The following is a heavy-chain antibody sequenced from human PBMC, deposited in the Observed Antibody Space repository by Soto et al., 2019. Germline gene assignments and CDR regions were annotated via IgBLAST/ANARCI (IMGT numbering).Heavy chain of an antibody. CDR1: GFTFSSYG. CDR3: AKGHGDTIFGVVITPPYYYYYGMDV. D-gene: IGHD3-3*01. J-gene: IGHJ6*02. Sequence: GGSLRLSCAASGFTFSSYGMHWVRQAPGKGLEWVAVISYDGSNKYYADSVKGRFTISRDNSKNTLYLQMNSLRAEDTAVYYCAKGHGDTIFGVVITPPYYYYYGMDVWGQGTTVTVSS. V-gene: IGHV3-30*18. CDR2: ISYDGSNK.